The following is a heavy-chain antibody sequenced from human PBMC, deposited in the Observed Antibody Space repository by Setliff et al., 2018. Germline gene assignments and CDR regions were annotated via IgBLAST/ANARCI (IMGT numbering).Heavy chain of an antibody. D-gene: IGHD4-4*01. V-gene: IGHV3-23*01. CDR1: GFTFSDFA. CDR3: AKDLSTSITVGALDS. CDR2: ISGSGDTT. J-gene: IGHJ4*02. Sequence: PGGSLRLSCRASGFTFSDFAMNWVRQAPGQGLEWVASISGSGDTTYYADSVKGRFTLSRDNSENALFLQLNSLRAEDTALYYCAKDLSTSITVGALDSWGPGTLVTGSS.